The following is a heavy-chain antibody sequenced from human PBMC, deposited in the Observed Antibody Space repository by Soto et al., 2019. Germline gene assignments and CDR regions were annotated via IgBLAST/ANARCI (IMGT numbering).Heavy chain of an antibody. CDR1: GFTFSSYD. Sequence: DVQLVESGGGLVQPGGSLRLSCAASGFTFSSYDMHWVRQATGKGLEWVSAIGTAGDTYYPGSVKGRFTISRENAKNSLYLQMNSLRAEDTAVYYCARVGGYGGNDYWGQGTLVTVSS. J-gene: IGHJ4*02. D-gene: IGHD4-17*01. CDR2: IGTAGDT. CDR3: ARVGGYGGNDY. V-gene: IGHV3-13*01.